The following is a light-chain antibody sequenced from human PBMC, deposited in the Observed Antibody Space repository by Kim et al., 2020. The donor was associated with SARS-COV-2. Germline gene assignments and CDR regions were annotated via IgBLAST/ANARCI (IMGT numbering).Light chain of an antibody. V-gene: IGKV1-33*01. CDR2: DAS. CDR3: QQYDNHPIT. J-gene: IGKJ5*01. Sequence: ASVGDRVTITCQASQDISNNLDWYQQKPEKAPKLLIYDASNLETGVPSRFSGSGSGTDFTFTISSLQPEDIATYYCQQYDNHPITFGQGTRLEIK. CDR1: QDISNN.